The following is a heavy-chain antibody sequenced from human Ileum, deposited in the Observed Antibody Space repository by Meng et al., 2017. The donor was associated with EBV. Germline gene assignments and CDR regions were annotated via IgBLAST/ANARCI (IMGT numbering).Heavy chain of an antibody. CDR1: SGSTTIYSYS. CDR3: ARRDTAWFDP. D-gene: IGHD2-21*02. J-gene: IGHJ5*02. CDR2: IYHTGST. Sequence: QASDPAPVTPPHALSLTCSVSSGSTTIYSYSWGSARQPPGKGLEWIATIYHTGSTYYNPSLNSRVTISVDTSKNEFSLKVTSVTAADTALYSCARRDTAWFDPWGRGTLVTV. V-gene: IGHV4-39*01.